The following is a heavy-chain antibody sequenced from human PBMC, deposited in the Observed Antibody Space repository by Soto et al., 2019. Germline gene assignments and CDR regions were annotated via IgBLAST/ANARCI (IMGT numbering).Heavy chain of an antibody. V-gene: IGHV3-23*01. CDR1: GFTLSSYA. Sequence: QPGGSLRLSCAASGFTLSSYAMSWVRQAPGKGLEWVSTISGSGGSTFHADSVKGRFTISRDNSKNTLYLQMNSLRAEDTAVYYCAKNQGTDWYHFDYWGQGTLVTVS. CDR3: AKNQGTDWYHFDY. D-gene: IGHD6-19*01. CDR2: ISGSGGST. J-gene: IGHJ4*02.